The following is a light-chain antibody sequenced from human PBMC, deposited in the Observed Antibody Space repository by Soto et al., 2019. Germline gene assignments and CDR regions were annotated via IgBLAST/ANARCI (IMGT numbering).Light chain of an antibody. CDR1: QSVSNY. CDR3: HQYGGSPQT. CDR2: GAS. J-gene: IGKJ1*01. Sequence: EIVLTQSPGTLSLSPGERATLSCRASQSVSNYLAWYQRKPGQAHRLLIYGASSRATGIPDRFSGSVSGTDFTLTFSRLEPEDFAVYYCHQYGGSPQTFGQGTKV. V-gene: IGKV3-20*01.